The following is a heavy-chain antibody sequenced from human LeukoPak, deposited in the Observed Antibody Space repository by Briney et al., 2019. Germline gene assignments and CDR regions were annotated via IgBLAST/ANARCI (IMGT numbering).Heavy chain of an antibody. CDR2: ILSSGST. Sequence: SETLSLTCSVSGDSISNYYWNWIRQSPGKGLEWIGYILSSGSTHHNPSLASRISLSMDPSKNQFSLKLSSVTAADTAVYYCARRVISEFSIDKGDWLDPWGQGTLVTVSS. CDR1: GDSISNYY. D-gene: IGHD3-3*02. J-gene: IGHJ5*02. V-gene: IGHV4-4*09. CDR3: ARRVISEFSIDKGDWLDP.